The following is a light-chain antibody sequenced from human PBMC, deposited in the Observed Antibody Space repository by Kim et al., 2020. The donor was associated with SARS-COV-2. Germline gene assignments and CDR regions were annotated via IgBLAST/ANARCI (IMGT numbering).Light chain of an antibody. CDR1: ESISTNF. CDR2: ATS. CDR3: QQYDNAPLT. J-gene: IGKJ4*01. Sequence: PGEGATLSCRASESISTNFLAWYQQLPGQAPRLLIFATSTRATGVPDRFSGSGSDTDFTLTISRLEPEDFAVYYCQQYDNAPLTFGGGTKLEI. V-gene: IGKV3-20*01.